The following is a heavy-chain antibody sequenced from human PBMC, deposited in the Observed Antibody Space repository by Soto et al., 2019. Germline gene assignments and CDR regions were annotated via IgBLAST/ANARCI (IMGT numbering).Heavy chain of an antibody. Sequence: GASVKVSCKASGYTFTGYYMHWVRQAPGQGLEWMGWINPNSGGTNYAQKFQGWVTMTRDTSISTAYMELSRLRSDDTAVYYCARDQSPIGIPIVRGVRGSYYVTDVCGQPTTVTVSS. CDR1: GYTFTGYY. V-gene: IGHV1-2*04. CDR2: INPNSGGT. J-gene: IGHJ6*02. D-gene: IGHD3-10*01. CDR3: ARDQSPIGIPIVRGVRGSYYVTDV.